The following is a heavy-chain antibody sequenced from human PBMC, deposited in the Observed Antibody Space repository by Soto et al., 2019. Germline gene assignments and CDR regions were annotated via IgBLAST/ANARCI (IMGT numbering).Heavy chain of an antibody. J-gene: IGHJ6*02. CDR1: GFSLTNGRMG. CDR2: FFSDAER. D-gene: IGHD4-17*01. Sequence: SGPTLVNPTETLTLTCSVSGFSLTNGRMGVSWTRQPPGKALEWLAHFFSDAERSYSTSMQSRLNMYKDSSGSQVVLTMTNMAPADTATYFCARMDGDYNYYGLDVWGHGIAVTSP. V-gene: IGHV2-26*01. CDR3: ARMDGDYNYYGLDV.